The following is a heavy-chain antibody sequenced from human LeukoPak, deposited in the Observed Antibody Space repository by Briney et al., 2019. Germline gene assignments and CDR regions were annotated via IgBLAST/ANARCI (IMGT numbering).Heavy chain of an antibody. CDR3: ARGMVRGVPDY. CDR1: GLSFSSFE. CDR2: ISSSSYI. D-gene: IGHD3-10*01. J-gene: IGHJ4*02. Sequence: GGSLRLSCAASGLSFSSFEMNWVRQAPGKGLEWVSSISSSSYIHYADSVKGRITISRDNAKNSLFLQMKSLRAEDTAVYYCARGMVRGVPDYWGQGTLVTVSS. V-gene: IGHV3-69-1*01.